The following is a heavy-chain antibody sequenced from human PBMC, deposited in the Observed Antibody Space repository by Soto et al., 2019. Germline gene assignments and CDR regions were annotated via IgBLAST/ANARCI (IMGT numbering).Heavy chain of an antibody. CDR1: WASISYGVFS. D-gene: IGHD3-3*01. CDR2: ISHLEST. V-gene: IGHV4-30-2*06. CDR3: ATCITVFGLLIPPFAP. Sequence: PSETLSLTCTVSWASISYGVFSCSWIRESPGKGLEWIGYISHLESTYFHPSFKSRLTMSIDRTRNKFSLQLSSVTAADTAIYYRATCITVFGLLIPPFAPWGQGTYVTFSS. J-gene: IGHJ5*02.